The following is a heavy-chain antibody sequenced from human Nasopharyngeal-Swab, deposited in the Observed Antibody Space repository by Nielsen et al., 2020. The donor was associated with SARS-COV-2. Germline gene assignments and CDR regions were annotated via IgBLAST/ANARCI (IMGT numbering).Heavy chain of an antibody. J-gene: IGHJ3*02. D-gene: IGHD5-24*01. CDR3: AKSKGMADAFDI. Sequence: GESLKISCAASGFTSSSYAMSWVRQAPGKGLEWVSAISGSGGSTYYADSVKGRFTISRDNSKNTLYLQMNSLRAEDTAVYYCAKSKGMADAFDIWGRGTMVTVSS. CDR1: GFTSSSYA. CDR2: ISGSGGST. V-gene: IGHV3-23*01.